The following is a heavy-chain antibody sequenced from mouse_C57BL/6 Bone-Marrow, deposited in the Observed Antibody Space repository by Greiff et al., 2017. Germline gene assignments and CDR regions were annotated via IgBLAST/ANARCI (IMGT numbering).Heavy chain of an antibody. CDR2: IYPGSGST. Sequence: QVQLQQSGAELVKPGASVKMSCKASGYTFTSYWITWVKQRPGQGLEWIGDIYPGSGSTNYNEKFKSKATLTVDTSSSTAYMQLSSLTSEDSAVYYCARSPFLYYYAMDYWGQGTSVTVSS. CDR3: ARSPFLYYYAMDY. D-gene: IGHD6-5*01. V-gene: IGHV1-55*01. CDR1: GYTFTSYW. J-gene: IGHJ4*01.